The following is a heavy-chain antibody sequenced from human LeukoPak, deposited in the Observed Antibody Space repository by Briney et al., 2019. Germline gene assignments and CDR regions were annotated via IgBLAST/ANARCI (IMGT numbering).Heavy chain of an antibody. Sequence: PGGSLRLSCAASGFTFSADSMNWVRQAPGKGLEWVSYISNSGATIYYADSVKGRFTISRDNAKSSLFLQMNSLRAEDTGVYYCARATFSSSGHSYWGQGTLVTVSS. CDR2: ISNSGATI. D-gene: IGHD6-13*01. V-gene: IGHV3-48*04. CDR3: ARATFSSSGHSY. CDR1: GFTFSADS. J-gene: IGHJ4*02.